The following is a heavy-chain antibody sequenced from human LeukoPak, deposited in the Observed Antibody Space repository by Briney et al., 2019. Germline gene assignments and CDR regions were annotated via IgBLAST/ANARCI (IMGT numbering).Heavy chain of an antibody. V-gene: IGHV3-30*02. CDR2: VRYDGSSQ. Sequence: AGGSLRLSCVASGFSLSRFGMHWVRQAPGKGLEWVSFVRYDGSSQHYADSVKGRFTISRDNSKNTLYLQMNSLRAEDTAVYYCAKPLSVPRSSSWYLYYYYGMDVWGQGTTVTVSS. CDR3: AKPLSVPRSSSWYLYYYYGMDV. D-gene: IGHD6-13*01. CDR1: GFSLSRFG. J-gene: IGHJ6*02.